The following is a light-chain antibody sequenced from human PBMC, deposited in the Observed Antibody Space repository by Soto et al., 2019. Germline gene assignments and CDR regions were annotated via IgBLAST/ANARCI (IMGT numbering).Light chain of an antibody. Sequence: EIILTQSPDTLSLSPGERATLSCRASQTVSSNYLAWCQQRPGQAPRLPIYGASTRAAGIPARFSGSGSGTEFTLTISSLQSEDFAVYYCQQYNNWPQTFGQGTKVDIK. CDR3: QQYNNWPQT. V-gene: IGKV3D-15*01. CDR1: QTVSSN. J-gene: IGKJ1*01. CDR2: GAS.